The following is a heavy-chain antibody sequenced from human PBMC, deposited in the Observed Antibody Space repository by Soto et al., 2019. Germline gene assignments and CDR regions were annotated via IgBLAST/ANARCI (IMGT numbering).Heavy chain of an antibody. J-gene: IGHJ4*02. CDR3: TRQIKYSSSSPTTHVILDY. Sequence: GGSLRLSCAASGFTFSGSAMHWVRQASGKGLEWVGRIRNKANSYATAYAATVKGRFTIARDDSKNTAYLQMNSLKTEDTAVYYCTRQIKYSSSSPTTHVILDYWGQGTLVTVSS. D-gene: IGHD6-13*01. CDR2: IRNKANSYAT. CDR1: GFTFSGSA. V-gene: IGHV3-73*01.